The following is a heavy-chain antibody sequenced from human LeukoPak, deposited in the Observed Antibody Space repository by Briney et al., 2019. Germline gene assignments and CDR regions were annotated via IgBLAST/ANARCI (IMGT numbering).Heavy chain of an antibody. V-gene: IGHV3-74*01. J-gene: IGHJ4*02. D-gene: IGHD2-8*02. CDR1: GFTFSRYW. CDR3: ASDFTGPDDY. CDR2: MNTDGSRI. Sequence: GGSLRLSCAASGFTFSRYWMPWVRQAPGKGLVWVSRMNTDGSRIDYADSVKGRFTISRGNAKNTLYLQMNSLGVEDTAVYSCASDFTGPDDYWGQGTLVTVSS.